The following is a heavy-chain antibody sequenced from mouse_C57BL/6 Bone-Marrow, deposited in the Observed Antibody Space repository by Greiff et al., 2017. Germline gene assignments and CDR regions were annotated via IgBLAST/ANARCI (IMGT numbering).Heavy chain of an antibody. Sequence: VQLQQPGAELVRPGSSVKLSCKASGYTFTSYWMDWVKQRPGQGLEWIGNIYPSDSETHYNQKFKDKATLTVDKSSSTAYMQLSSLTSEDSAVYYCAFTLYAMDYWGQGTSVTGSS. V-gene: IGHV1-61*01. J-gene: IGHJ4*01. CDR2: IYPSDSET. CDR1: GYTFTSYW. CDR3: AFTLYAMDY.